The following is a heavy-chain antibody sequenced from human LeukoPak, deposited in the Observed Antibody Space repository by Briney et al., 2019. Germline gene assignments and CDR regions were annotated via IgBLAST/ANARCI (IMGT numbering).Heavy chain of an antibody. V-gene: IGHV1-69*13. J-gene: IGHJ6*03. CDR1: GGTFSSYA. D-gene: IGHD6-13*01. CDR3: ARAHTADSSSSPYYYYYMDV. Sequence: ASVKVSCKASGGTFSSYAISWVRQAPGQGLEWMGGIIPIFGTAKYAQKFQGRVTITADESTSTAYMELSSLRSEDTAVYYCARAHTADSSSSPYYYYYMDVWGKGTTVTVSS. CDR2: IIPIFGTA.